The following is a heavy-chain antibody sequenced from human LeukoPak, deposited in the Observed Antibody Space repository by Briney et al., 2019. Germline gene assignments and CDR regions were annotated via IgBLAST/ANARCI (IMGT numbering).Heavy chain of an antibody. D-gene: IGHD3-3*01. J-gene: IGHJ4*02. CDR3: ARDRSDIWSGPQRQ. CDR2: ISTYNGNT. CDR1: GYTFTSYG. V-gene: IGHV1-18*01. Sequence: GASVKASCKASGYTFTSYGISWVRQAPGQGLEWMGWISTYNGNTNYAQKLQGRVTMTTDTSTSTAYMELRSLRSDDTAVYYCARDRSDIWSGPQRQWGQGTLVIVSS.